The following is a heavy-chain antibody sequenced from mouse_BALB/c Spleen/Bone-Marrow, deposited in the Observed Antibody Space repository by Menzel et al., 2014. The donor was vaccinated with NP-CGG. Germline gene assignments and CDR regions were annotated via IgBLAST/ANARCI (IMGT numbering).Heavy chain of an antibody. D-gene: IGHD1-2*01. CDR1: GYSITSDYV. CDR2: ISYSGST. J-gene: IGHJ4*01. V-gene: IGHV3-2*02. Sequence: VQLQQSGPGLVKPSQSLSLTCTVTGYSITSDYVWNWIRQFPGNKLEWMGYISYSGSTSYNTSLKSRISITRDTSKNQFFLQSNSGTTEDTATYYCARRITTAHYYAMDYWGQGTSVPVTS. CDR3: ARRITTAHYYAMDY.